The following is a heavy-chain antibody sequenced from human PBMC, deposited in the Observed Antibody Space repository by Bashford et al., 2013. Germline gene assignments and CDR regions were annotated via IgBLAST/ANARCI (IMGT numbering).Heavy chain of an antibody. CDR2: INPNSGGT. D-gene: IGHD1-26*01. V-gene: IGHV1-2*02. Sequence: ASVKVSCKASGYTFTGYYMHWVRQAPGQGLEWMGWINPNSGGTNYAQKFQGRVTMTRDTSISTAYMELSRLRSDDTAVYYCARLARSGGYPDFDFWGQGTLVTVSS. CDR3: ARLARSGGYPDFDF. J-gene: IGHJ4*02. CDR1: GYTFTGYY.